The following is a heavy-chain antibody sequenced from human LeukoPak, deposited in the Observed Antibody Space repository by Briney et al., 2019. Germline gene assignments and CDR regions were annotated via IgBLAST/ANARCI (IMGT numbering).Heavy chain of an antibody. CDR1: GFTFSSYA. V-gene: IGHV3-30-3*01. J-gene: IGHJ4*01. D-gene: IGHD6-19*01. Sequence: PGGSLRLSCAASGFTFSSYAMHWVRQAPGKGLEWVAVISYDGSNKYYADSVKGRFTISRDNSKNTLYLQMNSLRAEDTAVYYCARGHSSGWYNIDYWGHGTLVTVSS. CDR2: ISYDGSNK. CDR3: ARGHSSGWYNIDY.